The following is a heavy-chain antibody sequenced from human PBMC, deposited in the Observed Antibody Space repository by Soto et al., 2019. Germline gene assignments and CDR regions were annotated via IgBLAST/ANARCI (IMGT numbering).Heavy chain of an antibody. V-gene: IGHV3-23*01. CDR1: GFTVSNYA. D-gene: IGHD3-10*01. Sequence: PGGSLRLSCATSGFTVSNYAMSWVRQAPGKGLEWVSGISGSGGSSYYADSVKGRFTISRHNSKNTLYLQMNSLRAEDTAVYYCARVRGNRYYYYMDVWGKGTTVTVSS. J-gene: IGHJ6*03. CDR3: ARVRGNRYYYYMDV. CDR2: ISGSGGSS.